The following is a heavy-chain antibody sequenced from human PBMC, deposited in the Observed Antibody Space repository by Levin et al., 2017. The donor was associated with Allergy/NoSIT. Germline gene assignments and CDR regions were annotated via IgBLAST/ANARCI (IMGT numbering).Heavy chain of an antibody. J-gene: IGHJ1*01. CDR2: ISHTGTS. CDR1: GGPISDYY. D-gene: IGHD4-23*01. CDR3: ARAGISCRAGNCDELPLAN. Sequence: SETLSLTCTVSGGPISDYYWSWIRQPPGKGLECIGFISHTGTSHYNPSLKSRVTISVDTSKKQFSLRLNSVTTADTAVYYCARAGISCRAGNCDELPLANLGQGTLVSVSS. V-gene: IGHV4-59*01.